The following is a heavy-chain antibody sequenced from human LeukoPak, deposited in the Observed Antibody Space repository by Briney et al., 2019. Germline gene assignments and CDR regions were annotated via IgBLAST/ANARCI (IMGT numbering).Heavy chain of an antibody. Sequence: GGSLRLSCAASGFTFSSYAMSWVRQAPGKGREWVSAISGSGGSTYYADSVKGRFTISRDNSKNTLYLQMNSLRAEDTAVYYCAKGASGSLYDFWSEHYGMDVWGQGTTVTVSS. CDR2: ISGSGGST. V-gene: IGHV3-23*01. CDR3: AKGASGSLYDFWSEHYGMDV. CDR1: GFTFSSYA. J-gene: IGHJ6*02. D-gene: IGHD3-3*01.